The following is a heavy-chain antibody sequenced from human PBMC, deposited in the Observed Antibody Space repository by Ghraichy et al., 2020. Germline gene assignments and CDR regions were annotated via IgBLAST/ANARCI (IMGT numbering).Heavy chain of an antibody. J-gene: IGHJ6*02. D-gene: IGHD5-12*01. CDR2: INPNSGGT. CDR3: ARGGYSYRAKTSGYDSGYYYGMDV. CDR1: GYTFTGYY. Sequence: ASVKVSCKASGYTFTGYYMHWVRQAPGQGLEWMGWINPNSGGTNYAQKFQGRVTMTRDTSISTAYMELSRLRSDDTAVYYCARGGYSYRAKTSGYDSGYYYGMDVWGQGTTVTVSS. V-gene: IGHV1-2*02.